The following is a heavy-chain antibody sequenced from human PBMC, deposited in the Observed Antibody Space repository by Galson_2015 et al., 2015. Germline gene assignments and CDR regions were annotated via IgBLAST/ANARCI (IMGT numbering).Heavy chain of an antibody. V-gene: IGHV3-30-3*01. J-gene: IGHJ5*02. CDR3: ARDYVPVGIGYSYTTPWFDP. Sequence: SLRLSCAASGFTFSSYAMHWVRQAPGKRLEWVAVISYDGSNKYYADSVKGRFTISRDNSKNTLYLQMNSLRAEDTAVYYCARDYVPVGIGYSYTTPWFDPWGQGTLVTVSS. D-gene: IGHD5-18*01. CDR1: GFTFSSYA. CDR2: ISYDGSNK.